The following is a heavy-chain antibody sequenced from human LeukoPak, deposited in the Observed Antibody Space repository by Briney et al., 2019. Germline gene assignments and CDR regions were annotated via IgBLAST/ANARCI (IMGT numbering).Heavy chain of an antibody. CDR2: IKQDGSEK. Sequence: GGSLRLSCAASGFSFINYWMSWVRQAPGKGLEWVANIKQDGSEKMYVDSVRGRFTISRDNAKNSLYLQMNSLRAEDTAVYYCASPRYDFWSGPIDYWGQGTLVTVSS. D-gene: IGHD3-3*01. J-gene: IGHJ4*02. CDR1: GFSFINYW. CDR3: ASPRYDFWSGPIDY. V-gene: IGHV3-7*01.